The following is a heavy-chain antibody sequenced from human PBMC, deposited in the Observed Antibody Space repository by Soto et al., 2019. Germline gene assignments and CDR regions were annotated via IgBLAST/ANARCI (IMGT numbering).Heavy chain of an antibody. D-gene: IGHD5-18*01. CDR1: GGSISSYY. J-gene: IGHJ4*02. V-gene: IGHV4-59*01. CDR3: ARSGTAMGKNDY. Sequence: SETLSLTCTVSGGSISSYYWSWIRQPPGKGLEWIGYIYYSGSTNYNPSLKSRVTISVDTSKNQFSLKLSSVTAADTAVYYCARSGTAMGKNDYWGQGTLVTVSS. CDR2: IYYSGST.